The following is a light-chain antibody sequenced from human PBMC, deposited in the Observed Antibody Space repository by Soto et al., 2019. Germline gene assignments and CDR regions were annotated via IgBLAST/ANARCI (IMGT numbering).Light chain of an antibody. Sequence: DIQMTQSPSTLSASVGDRVTITCRASQSINNYLAWYQQKPGKAPKLLIYKASTLESGFPSRFSGSGSGTEFTLSISSLQPDDFATYYCQQYDSFPRTFGQGTKVEIK. CDR3: QQYDSFPRT. CDR1: QSINNY. J-gene: IGKJ1*01. V-gene: IGKV1-5*03. CDR2: KAS.